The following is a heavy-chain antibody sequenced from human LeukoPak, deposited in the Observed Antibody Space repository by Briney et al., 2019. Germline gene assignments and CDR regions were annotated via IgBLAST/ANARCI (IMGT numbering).Heavy chain of an antibody. Sequence: GGSLRLSCVASGFTFGRYWMSWVRQAPGKGLEWVANIKLDGSEKNYVDSVEGRFTISRDNTKNSLYLQMNSLRAEDTAVFYCARDQYDTWSRRGNFDSWGQGTLVIVSS. V-gene: IGHV3-7*03. J-gene: IGHJ4*02. CDR1: GFTFGRYW. CDR3: ARDQYDTWSRRGNFDS. CDR2: IKLDGSEK. D-gene: IGHD3-3*01.